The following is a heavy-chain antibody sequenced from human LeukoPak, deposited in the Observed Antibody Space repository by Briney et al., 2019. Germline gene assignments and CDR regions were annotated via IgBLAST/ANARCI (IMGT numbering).Heavy chain of an antibody. CDR3: ARDYYYYDSSGPDAFDI. D-gene: IGHD3-22*01. CDR1: GYTFTSYG. J-gene: IGHJ3*02. V-gene: IGHV1-18*01. CDR2: ISAYNGNT. Sequence: ASVKVSCKASGYTFTSYGISWVRQAPGQGLEWMGWISAYNGNTNYAQKLQGRVTMTTDTSTSTAYMELRSLRSDDTAAYYCARDYYYYDSSGPDAFDIWGQGTMVTVSS.